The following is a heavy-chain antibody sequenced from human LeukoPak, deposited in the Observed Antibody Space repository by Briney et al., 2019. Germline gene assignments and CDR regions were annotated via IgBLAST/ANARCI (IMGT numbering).Heavy chain of an antibody. CDR3: ARCNTDYYYGMDV. J-gene: IGHJ6*02. Sequence: PGGSLRLSCAASGFTVSSNYMSWVRQAPGKGLEWVSVIYSGGSTYYADSVKGRFTISRDNSKNTLYLQMNSLRAEDTAVYYCARCNTDYYYGMDVWGQGTTVTVSS. V-gene: IGHV3-53*01. CDR1: GFTVSSNY. CDR2: IYSGGST.